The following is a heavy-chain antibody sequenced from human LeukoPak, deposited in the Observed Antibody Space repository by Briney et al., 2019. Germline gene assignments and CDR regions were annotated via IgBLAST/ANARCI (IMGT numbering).Heavy chain of an antibody. Sequence: GGSLRLSCAASGFTFDDYGMSWVRQAPGKGLEWVANIKQDGSEKYYVDSVKGRFTISRDNAKNSLYLQMNSLRAEDTAVYYCARDPAAAGMNYWGQGTLVTVSS. V-gene: IGHV3-7*01. CDR1: GFTFDDYG. CDR3: ARDPAAAGMNY. D-gene: IGHD6-13*01. CDR2: IKQDGSEK. J-gene: IGHJ4*02.